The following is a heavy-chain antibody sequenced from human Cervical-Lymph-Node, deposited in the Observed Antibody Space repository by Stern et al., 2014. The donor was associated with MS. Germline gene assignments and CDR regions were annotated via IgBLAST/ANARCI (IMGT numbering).Heavy chain of an antibody. J-gene: IGHJ6*02. CDR2: ISRSSSYI. CDR1: GYTFSDHS. D-gene: IGHD2-21*01. Sequence: EVQLVESGGGLVKPGESLRLSCAASGYTFSDHSMAWVRQAPGKGLEWFSFISRSSSYIYYADSVKGRFTISRDNAKNSVYLQMNSLSAEDTAVYYCAKVSDSQEAYTQYYYYYYGMDVWGRGTTVTVSS. V-gene: IGHV3-21*01. CDR3: AKVSDSQEAYTQYYYYYYGMDV.